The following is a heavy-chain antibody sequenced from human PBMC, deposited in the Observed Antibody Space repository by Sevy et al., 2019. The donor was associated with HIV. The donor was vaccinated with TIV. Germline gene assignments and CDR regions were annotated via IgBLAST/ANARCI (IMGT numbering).Heavy chain of an antibody. CDR1: GFTFSQAW. CDR2: IKSRKDGATT. V-gene: IGHV3-15*01. Sequence: GGSLRLSCAASGFTFSQAWMSWVRQAPGKGLEWVGRIKSRKDGATTDFAVPVKGRFTISRDDSKNRLDLQMNRLKTEDTAVYYCATDVEIPSKGGVWYYGMDVWGQGTTVTVSS. D-gene: IGHD2-15*01. J-gene: IGHJ6*02. CDR3: ATDVEIPSKGGVWYYGMDV.